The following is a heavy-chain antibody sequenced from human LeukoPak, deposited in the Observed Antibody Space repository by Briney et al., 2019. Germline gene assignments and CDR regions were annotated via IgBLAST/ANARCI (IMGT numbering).Heavy chain of an antibody. CDR2: ISYDGSDK. D-gene: IGHD2-2*02. CDR1: GFTFSSYA. J-gene: IGHJ3*02. CDR3: AKVIYGLPGDAFDI. Sequence: PGRSLRLSCAASGFTFSSYAMHWVRQAPGKGLEWVAVISYDGSDKYYADSVKGRFTISRDNSKNTLFLQMNSLRAEDTALYYCAKVIYGLPGDAFDIWGQGTMVTVSS. V-gene: IGHV3-30-3*01.